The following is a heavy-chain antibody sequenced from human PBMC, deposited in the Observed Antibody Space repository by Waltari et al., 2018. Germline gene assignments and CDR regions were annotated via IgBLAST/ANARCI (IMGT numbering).Heavy chain of an antibody. D-gene: IGHD2-8*01. CDR3: ASREALYSGGMDV. J-gene: IGHJ6*02. Sequence: EVQLLESGVGLVQPGGSLRLSCASSGFTFSSYAMTWVRQAPGKGLEWVSAISGSGGSTYYADSVKGRFTISRDNSKNTLYLQMNSLRAEDTAVYYCASREALYSGGMDVWGQGTTVTVSS. V-gene: IGHV3-23*01. CDR2: ISGSGGST. CDR1: GFTFSSYA.